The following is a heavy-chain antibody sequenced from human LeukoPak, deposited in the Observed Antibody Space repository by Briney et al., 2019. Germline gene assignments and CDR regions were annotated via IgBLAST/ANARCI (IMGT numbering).Heavy chain of an antibody. J-gene: IGHJ5*02. V-gene: IGHV1-18*01. D-gene: IGHD3-22*01. Sequence: ASVKVSCKASGYTFTSYGISWVRQAPGQGLEWMGWISAYNGNTNYAQKLQGRVTMTTDTSTSTAYMELRSLRSDDTAVYYCARSTYYYDSSGYYGPWGRGTLVTVSS. CDR3: ARSTYYYDSSGYYGP. CDR1: GYTFTSYG. CDR2: ISAYNGNT.